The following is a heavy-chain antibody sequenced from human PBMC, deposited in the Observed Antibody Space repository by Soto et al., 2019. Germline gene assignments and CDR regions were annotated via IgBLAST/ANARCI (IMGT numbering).Heavy chain of an antibody. CDR2: ISYDGSNK. D-gene: IGHD3-16*02. CDR3: ARDRSIMITFGGVIGPY. Sequence: PGGSLRLSCAASGFTFISYAMHWVRQAPGKGLEWVAVISYDGSNKYYADSVKGRFTISRDNSKNTLYLQMNSLRAEDTAVYYCARDRSIMITFGGVIGPYWGQGTLVTVSS. J-gene: IGHJ4*02. CDR1: GFTFISYA. V-gene: IGHV3-30-3*01.